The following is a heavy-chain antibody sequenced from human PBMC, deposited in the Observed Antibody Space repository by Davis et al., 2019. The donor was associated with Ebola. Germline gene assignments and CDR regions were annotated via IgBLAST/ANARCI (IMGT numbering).Heavy chain of an antibody. CDR3: ARDGGYSGYEGFDY. D-gene: IGHD5-12*01. V-gene: IGHV4-34*01. J-gene: IGHJ4*02. CDR2: INHSGST. Sequence: SETLSLTCAVYGGSFSGYYWSWIRQPPGKGLEWIGEINHSGSTNYNPSLKSRVTISVDTSKNQFSLKLSSVTAADTAVYYCARDGGYSGYEGFDYWGQGTLVTVSS. CDR1: GGSFSGYY.